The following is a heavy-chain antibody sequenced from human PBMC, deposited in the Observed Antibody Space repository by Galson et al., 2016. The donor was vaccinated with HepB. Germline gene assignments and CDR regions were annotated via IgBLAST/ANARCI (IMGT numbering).Heavy chain of an antibody. CDR1: GDSISSYY. J-gene: IGHJ4*03. D-gene: IGHD6-19*01. Sequence: LSLTCTVSGDSISSYYWHWIRLPTGKGLEWIGYVHNSGYTTYKPSLNGRVTISMDTSKNQFSLKLSSVTAADTAVYYCAREYSSFDYVGHGILVTVSS. CDR3: AREYSSFDY. CDR2: VHNSGYT. V-gene: IGHV4-59*01.